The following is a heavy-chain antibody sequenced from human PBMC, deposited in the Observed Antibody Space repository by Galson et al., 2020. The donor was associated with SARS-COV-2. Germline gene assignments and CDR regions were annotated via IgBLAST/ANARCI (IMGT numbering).Heavy chain of an antibody. CDR2: IRSKANNYAT. J-gene: IGHJ4*02. CDR3: TVSIGY. V-gene: IGHV3-73*01. D-gene: IGHD2-21*01. Sequence: TGGSLRLSCAASGFTFSGSAMHWVRQASGKGLEWVGRIRSKANNYATAYAASVKGRFTISRDESKNMAYLQMNSLKAEDTAVYYCTVSIGYWGQGTLVTVSS. CDR1: GFTFSGSA.